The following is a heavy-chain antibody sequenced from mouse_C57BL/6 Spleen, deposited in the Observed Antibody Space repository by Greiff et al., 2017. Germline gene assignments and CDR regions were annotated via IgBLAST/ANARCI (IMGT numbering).Heavy chain of an antibody. CDR1: GYTFTSYW. CDR2: IYPGSGST. Sequence: VQLQQPGAELVKPGASVKMSCKASGYTFTSYWITWVKQRPGQGLEWIGDIYPGSGSTNYNEKFKSKATLTVDTSSSTAYMQLSSLTSEDSAVYYCARSLYDYDDAMDYWGQGTSVTVSS. J-gene: IGHJ4*01. D-gene: IGHD2-4*01. CDR3: ARSLYDYDDAMDY. V-gene: IGHV1-55*01.